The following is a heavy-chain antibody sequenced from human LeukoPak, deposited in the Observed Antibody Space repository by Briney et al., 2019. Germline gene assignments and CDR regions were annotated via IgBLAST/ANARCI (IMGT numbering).Heavy chain of an antibody. D-gene: IGHD2-2*01. J-gene: IGHJ4*02. Sequence: GGSLRLSCVASGFTFSSYAMNWVRQVPGKGLEWVSAISGSGGSTYYADSVKGRFTISRDNSKNTLYLQMNSLRAEDTAVYYCAKDAPPQDQLLSVWDYWGQGTLVTVSS. CDR1: GFTFSSYA. CDR3: AKDAPPQDQLLSVWDY. V-gene: IGHV3-23*01. CDR2: ISGSGGST.